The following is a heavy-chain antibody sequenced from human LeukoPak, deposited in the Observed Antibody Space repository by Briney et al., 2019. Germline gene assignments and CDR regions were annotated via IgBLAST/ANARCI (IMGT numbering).Heavy chain of an antibody. V-gene: IGHV3-7*01. Sequence: GGSLRLSCAASGFTFSSYWMSWVRQAPGKGLEWVANIKQDGSEKYYVDSVKGRFTISRDNAKNSLYLQMNSLRAEDTAVYYCARDALYCTNGVCYRDYSGQGTLVTVSS. J-gene: IGHJ4*02. CDR2: IKQDGSEK. CDR3: ARDALYCTNGVCYRDY. D-gene: IGHD2-8*01. CDR1: GFTFSSYW.